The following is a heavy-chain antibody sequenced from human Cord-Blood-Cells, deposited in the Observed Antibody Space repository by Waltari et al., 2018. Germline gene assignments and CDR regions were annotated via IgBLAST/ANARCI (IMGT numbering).Heavy chain of an antibody. CDR2: INHSGST. Sequence: QVQLQQWGAGLLKPSETLSLTCAVYGGSFSGYYWSWIGQPPGKGLEWIGEINHSGSTHYTPALKSGVTKSVDTSKNHFSLKLSSVTAADTAVYYCARGRGAAAGTALINYFDYWGQGTLVTVSS. J-gene: IGHJ4*02. D-gene: IGHD6-13*01. CDR1: GGSFSGYY. CDR3: ARGRGAAAGTALINYFDY. V-gene: IGHV4-34*01.